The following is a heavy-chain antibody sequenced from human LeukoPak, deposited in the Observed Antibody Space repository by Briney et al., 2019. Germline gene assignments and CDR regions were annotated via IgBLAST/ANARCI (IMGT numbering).Heavy chain of an antibody. CDR1: GFTFSSYS. V-gene: IGHV3-21*01. CDR2: ISSSSSYI. J-gene: IGHJ4*02. CDR3: ARGGFVQLDY. Sequence: GVSLRLSCAASGFTFSSYSMNWVRQAPGKGLEWVSSISSSSSYIYYADSVKGRFTISRDNAKNSLYLQMNSLRAEDTAVYYCARGGFVQLDYWGQGTLVTVSS. D-gene: IGHD3-10*01.